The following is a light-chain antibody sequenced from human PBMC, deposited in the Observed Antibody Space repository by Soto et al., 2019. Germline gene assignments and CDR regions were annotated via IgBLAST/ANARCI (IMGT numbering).Light chain of an antibody. J-gene: IGKJ5*01. Sequence: EFVLTQSPGTQSLSPGERATLSCRASQTVRNNYLAWYQQKPGQAPRLLIYDASSRATGIPDRFSGGGSGTDFTLTISNLQPEDFATYYCQQYQNIPPGITFGLGTRLEIK. CDR3: QQYQNIPPGIT. V-gene: IGKV3-20*01. CDR2: DAS. CDR1: QTVRNNY.